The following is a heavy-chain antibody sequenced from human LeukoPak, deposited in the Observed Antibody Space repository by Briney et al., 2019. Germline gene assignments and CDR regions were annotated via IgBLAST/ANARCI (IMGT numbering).Heavy chain of an antibody. J-gene: IGHJ4*02. V-gene: IGHV4-59*01. CDR3: ARDRGEALDY. D-gene: IGHD3-16*01. Sequence: PSETPSLTCTVSGGSISSYYWSWIRQPPGKGLEWIGYIFYSGSTKYNPSPKSRVTISVDTSKNQFSLKLNSVTAADTAVYYCARDRGEALDYWGQGTLVTVSS. CDR2: IFYSGST. CDR1: GGSISSYY.